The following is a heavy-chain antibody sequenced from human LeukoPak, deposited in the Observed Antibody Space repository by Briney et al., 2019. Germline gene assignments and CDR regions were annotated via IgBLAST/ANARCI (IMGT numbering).Heavy chain of an antibody. J-gene: IGHJ4*02. V-gene: IGHV3-7*01. D-gene: IGHD5-24*01. CDR2: IKQDGSEK. CDR3: ATKDGYNFDY. CDR1: GFTFSSYW. Sequence: GGSLRLSCVASGFTFSSYWMHWVRQAPGKGLEWVANIKQDGSEKYYVDSVKGRFTISRDNAKNSLFLQMNSLRAEDTAVYYCATKDGYNFDYWGQGTLVTVSS.